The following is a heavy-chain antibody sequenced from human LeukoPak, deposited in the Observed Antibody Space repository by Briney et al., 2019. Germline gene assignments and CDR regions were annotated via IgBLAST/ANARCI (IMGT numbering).Heavy chain of an antibody. CDR3: AREDSSSWYYYYYMDV. CDR2: IYYSGST. Sequence: TSETLSLTCTVSGYSISSGYYWGWIRQPPGKGLEWIGNIYYSGSTYYNPSLKSRVTISEDTSKNQFSLKLSSVTAADTAVYYCAREDSSSWYYYYYMDVWGKGTTVTVSS. J-gene: IGHJ6*03. CDR1: GYSISSGYY. V-gene: IGHV4-38-2*02. D-gene: IGHD6-13*01.